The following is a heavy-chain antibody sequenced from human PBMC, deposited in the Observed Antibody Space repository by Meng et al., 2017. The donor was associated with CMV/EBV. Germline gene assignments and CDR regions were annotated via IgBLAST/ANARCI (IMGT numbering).Heavy chain of an antibody. CDR3: ARGGALAAFDI. CDR2: VHSNKST. D-gene: IGHD3-16*01. Sequence: SETLSLTCTISSGSINDYCWNWIRQPPGKGLEWIGYVHSNKSTKYNPALKSRVDISLDTSKNQFSLKLTSVTAADTAVYYCARGGALAAFDIWGQGTMVTVSS. CDR1: SGSINDYC. J-gene: IGHJ3*02. V-gene: IGHV4-59*01.